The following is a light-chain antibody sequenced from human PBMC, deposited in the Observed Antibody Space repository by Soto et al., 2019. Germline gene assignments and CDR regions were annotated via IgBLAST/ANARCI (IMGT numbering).Light chain of an antibody. CDR3: QQYGSSPYT. CDR2: GAS. Sequence: EIVLTQSPGTLSLSPGERATLSCRVSQSVSSYLAWYQQKPGQAHRLLIYGASTRATGIPDRFSGSGSETDFTLTISRLEPEDVAVYYCQQYGSSPYTLGQGTKLEIK. J-gene: IGKJ2*01. V-gene: IGKV3-20*01. CDR1: QSVSSY.